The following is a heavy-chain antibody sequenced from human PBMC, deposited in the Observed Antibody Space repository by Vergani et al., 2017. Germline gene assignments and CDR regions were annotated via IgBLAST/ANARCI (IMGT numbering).Heavy chain of an antibody. J-gene: IGHJ3*02. V-gene: IGHV3-30*04. D-gene: IGHD1-26*01. Sequence: VQLVESGGGIVQSGRSLRLSCAASRFTFSNYAMHWVRQAPGKGLEWVAVISYDGRNKYYADSVKGRFTISRDNSKNTLYLQMNSLRAEDTAVYYCARDLQGATDAFDIWGQGTMVTVSS. CDR1: RFTFSNYA. CDR2: ISYDGRNK. CDR3: ARDLQGATDAFDI.